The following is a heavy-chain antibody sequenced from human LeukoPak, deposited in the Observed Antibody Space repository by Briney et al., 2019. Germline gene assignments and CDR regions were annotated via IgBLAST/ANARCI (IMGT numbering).Heavy chain of an antibody. J-gene: IGHJ4*02. Sequence: KVSCKASGYTFTSYWIGWVRQMPGKGLEWMGIIYPGDSDTRYSPSFQGQVTISADKSISTAYLQWSSLKASDTAMYYCAILYDSSGQTFGYWGQGTLVTVSS. CDR1: GYTFTSYW. CDR2: IYPGDSDT. V-gene: IGHV5-51*01. CDR3: AILYDSSGQTFGY. D-gene: IGHD3-22*01.